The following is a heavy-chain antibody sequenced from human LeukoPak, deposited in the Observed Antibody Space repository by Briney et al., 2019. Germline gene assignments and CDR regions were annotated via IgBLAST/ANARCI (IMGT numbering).Heavy chain of an antibody. CDR3: ARVFRAGGFGAFDI. Sequence: SETLSLTCTGSGYSISSGYYWGWIRQPPGKGLEWIGSIYHSGSTYYNPSLKSRVTISVDTSKNQFSLKLSSVTAADTAVYYCARVFRAGGFGAFDIWGQGTMVTVSS. CDR1: GYSISSGYY. V-gene: IGHV4-38-2*02. J-gene: IGHJ3*02. CDR2: IYHSGST. D-gene: IGHD3-10*01.